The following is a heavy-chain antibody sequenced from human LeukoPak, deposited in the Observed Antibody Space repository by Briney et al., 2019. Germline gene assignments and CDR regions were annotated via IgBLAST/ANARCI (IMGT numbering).Heavy chain of an antibody. V-gene: IGHV4-34*01. Sequence: NPSETLSLTCDVYGGSFSGYYWSWLRQPAGKGLEWIGDINHSGRTNYNPSLKSRVTISVDTSRNQFSVKLSSVTAADTAVYYCARSQNYYGSGDYWSQGTLVTVSS. CDR2: INHSGRT. J-gene: IGHJ4*02. CDR1: GGSFSGYY. D-gene: IGHD3-10*01. CDR3: ARSQNYYGSGDY.